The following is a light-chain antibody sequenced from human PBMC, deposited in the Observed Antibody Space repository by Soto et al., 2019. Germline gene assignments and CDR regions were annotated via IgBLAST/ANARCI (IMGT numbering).Light chain of an antibody. CDR1: QSVSSY. J-gene: IGKJ5*01. Sequence: EIVLTQSPATLSLSPWERATLSFMASQSVSSYLAWYQQKPGQAPRLLIYDASNRATGIPARFSGSGSGTDFTLTISSLGPEDFAVYYCQQRSNWPITFGQGTRLEIK. CDR3: QQRSNWPIT. CDR2: DAS. V-gene: IGKV3-11*01.